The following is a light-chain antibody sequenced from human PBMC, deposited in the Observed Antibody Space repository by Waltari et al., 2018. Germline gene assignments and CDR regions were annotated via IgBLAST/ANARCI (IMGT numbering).Light chain of an antibody. J-gene: IGLJ2*01. V-gene: IGLV1-40*01. CDR3: QSYDTSLSVV. Sequence: QSVLTQPPSVSGAPGQRVPISCTGSGSNIGAGYDVPWYQQLPGKAPKLLIYGTSTRPLGVPDRYFGSQSGTSASLAITGLQAEDEADYYCQSYDTSLSVVFGGGTKLTVL. CDR1: GSNIGAGYD. CDR2: GTS.